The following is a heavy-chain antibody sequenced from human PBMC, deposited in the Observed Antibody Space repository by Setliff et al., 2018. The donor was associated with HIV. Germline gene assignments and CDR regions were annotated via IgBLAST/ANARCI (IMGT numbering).Heavy chain of an antibody. CDR3: VTSSSWSSRLNF. D-gene: IGHD2-2*01. Sequence: EPLSLTCAVSGGSISSSNWWSWIRQPPGKGLEWIGEIYHSGSTNYNPSLKSRVTISVDTSKNQFSLKLTSVTAADTAVYYCVTSSSWSSRLNFWGPGMLVSVSS. CDR2: IYHSGST. CDR1: GGSISSSNW. V-gene: IGHV4-4*02. J-gene: IGHJ4*02.